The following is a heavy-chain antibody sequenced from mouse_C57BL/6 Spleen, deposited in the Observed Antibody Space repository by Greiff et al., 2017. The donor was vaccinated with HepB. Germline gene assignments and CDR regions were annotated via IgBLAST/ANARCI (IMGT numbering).Heavy chain of an antibody. CDR1: GYTFTNYW. CDR2: IYPGGGYT. V-gene: IGHV1-63*01. J-gene: IGHJ4*01. Sequence: VKLQQSGAELVRPGTSVKMSCKASGYTFTNYWIGWAKQRPGHGLEWIGDIYPGGGYTNYNEKFKGKATLTADKSSSTAYMQFSSLTSEDSAIYYCARGDAYGDYYAMDYWGQGTSVTVSS. CDR3: ARGDAYGDYYAMDY. D-gene: IGHD1-1*01.